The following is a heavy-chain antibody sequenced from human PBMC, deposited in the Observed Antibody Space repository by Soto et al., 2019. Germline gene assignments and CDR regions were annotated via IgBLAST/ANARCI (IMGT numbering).Heavy chain of an antibody. D-gene: IGHD2-15*01. V-gene: IGHV3-30-3*01. Sequence: GGSLRLSCAASGFTLRSYAMHWVRQAPGKGMECVAVISHDGSNKFYRDYVKGRFTISRDNSKNTLYLQINSLRYEDTAVYYCARGDREDIAVVIGVRPGEYGVDVWGQGTTVTVS. CDR1: GFTLRSYA. J-gene: IGHJ6*02. CDR3: ARGDREDIAVVIGVRPGEYGVDV. CDR2: ISHDGSNK.